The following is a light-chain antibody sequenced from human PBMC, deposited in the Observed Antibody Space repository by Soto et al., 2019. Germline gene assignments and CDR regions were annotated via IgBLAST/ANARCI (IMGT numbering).Light chain of an antibody. CDR3: SSYAGSNNLV. CDR1: SSDVGGYNY. V-gene: IGLV2-8*01. CDR2: DVT. J-gene: IGLJ2*01. Sequence: QSALTQPPSASGSPGQSVTISCTGTSSDVGGYNYVSWYQQHPGKAPKLMIYDVTKRPSGVPDRFSGSKSGNTASLTVSGLQAEDEANSYCSSYAGSNNLVFGGGTKLPVL.